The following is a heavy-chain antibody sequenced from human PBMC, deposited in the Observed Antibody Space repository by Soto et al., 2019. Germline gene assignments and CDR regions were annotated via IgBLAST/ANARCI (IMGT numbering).Heavy chain of an antibody. J-gene: IGHJ4*02. CDR2: VSNDGRNT. CDR3: AKGGRQWLVTSDFNY. D-gene: IGHD6-19*01. CDR1: GFTFSDYA. Sequence: VQLVESGGGVVQPGRSLRLSCAASGFTFSDYAMHWVRQAPGKGLEWVAVVSNDGRNTHYADSVKGRFTISRDNSKNTVSLEMTNLSAEDTAVYYCAKGGRQWLVTSDFNYLGQGALVTVSS. V-gene: IGHV3-30*18.